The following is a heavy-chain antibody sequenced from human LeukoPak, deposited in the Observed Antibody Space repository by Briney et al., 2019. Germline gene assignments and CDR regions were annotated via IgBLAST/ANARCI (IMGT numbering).Heavy chain of an antibody. CDR1: GFTFSSHS. Sequence: PGGSLRLSCAASGFTFSSHSMNWVRQAPGKGLEWVSSISGSSSYIYYADSLKGRFTISRDNSKNTLYLQMSSLRVDDTAVYYCAKGRAGMVRGVCDYWGQGTLVTVSS. J-gene: IGHJ4*02. V-gene: IGHV3-21*01. D-gene: IGHD3-10*01. CDR3: AKGRAGMVRGVCDY. CDR2: ISGSSSYI.